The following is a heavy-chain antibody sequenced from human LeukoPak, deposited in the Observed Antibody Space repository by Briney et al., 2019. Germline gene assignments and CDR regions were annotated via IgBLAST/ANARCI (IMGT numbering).Heavy chain of an antibody. CDR2: ISYDGSNK. Sequence: SGGSLRLSCAASGFTFSSYAMHWVRQAPGKGLEWVAVISYDGSNKYYADSVKGRFTISRDNSKNTLYLQMNSLRAEDTAVYYCAREARWDSYGPLGFWGQGTLVTVSS. CDR1: GFTFSSYA. CDR3: AREARWDSYGPLGF. V-gene: IGHV3-30-3*01. J-gene: IGHJ4*02. D-gene: IGHD5-18*01.